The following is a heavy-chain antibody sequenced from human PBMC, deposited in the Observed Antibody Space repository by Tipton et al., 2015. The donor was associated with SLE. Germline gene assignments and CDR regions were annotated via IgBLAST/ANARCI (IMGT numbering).Heavy chain of an antibody. CDR2: IYHSGST. Sequence: TLSLTCAVSGGSISSSNYYWGWIRQPPGKGLEWIGNIYHSGSTYYNPSLKSRVTISVDTSRNQFSLKLSSVTAADTAVYYCARQGTGFGSGRDDYWGQGILVTVSS. CDR3: ARQGTGFGSGRDDY. J-gene: IGHJ4*02. V-gene: IGHV4-39*01. CDR1: GGSISSSNYY. D-gene: IGHD1-14*01.